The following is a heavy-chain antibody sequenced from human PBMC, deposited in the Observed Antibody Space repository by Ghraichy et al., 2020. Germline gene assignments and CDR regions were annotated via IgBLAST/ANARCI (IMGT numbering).Heavy chain of an antibody. D-gene: IGHD1-26*01. V-gene: IGHV3-30*04. CDR1: GFTFSSYA. J-gene: IGHJ4*02. CDR2: ISYGGNNK. Sequence: GESLRLSCAASGFTFSSYAIHWVRQAPGEGLEWVALISYGGNNKYYADSVKGRFTISRDISKNTLYLQMNSLRAEDTAVYYCARYSGSYSYFDYWGQGTLVTVSS. CDR3: ARYSGSYSYFDY.